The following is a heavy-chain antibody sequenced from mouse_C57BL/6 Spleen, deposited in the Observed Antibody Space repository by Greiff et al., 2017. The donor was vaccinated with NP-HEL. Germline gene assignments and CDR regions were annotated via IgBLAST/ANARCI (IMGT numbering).Heavy chain of an antibody. CDR2: IYPGDGDT. V-gene: IGHV1-82*01. J-gene: IGHJ1*03. CDR1: GYAFSSSW. CDR3: ASRTVVGYFDV. Sequence: VQLQQSGPELVKPGASVKISCKASGYAFSSSWMNWVKQRPGKGLEWIGRIYPGDGDTNYNGKFKGKATLTADKSSSTAEMQLSSLTSEESAVYFCASRTVVGYFDVWGTGTTVTVSS. D-gene: IGHD1-1*01.